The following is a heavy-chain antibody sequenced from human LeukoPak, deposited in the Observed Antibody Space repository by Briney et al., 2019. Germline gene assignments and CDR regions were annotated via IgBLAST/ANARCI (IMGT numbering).Heavy chain of an antibody. D-gene: IGHD3-9*01. CDR2: IYYIGST. CDR1: GYSISSGYY. CDR3: ASTKSSRYFDWLLSTGYYMDV. J-gene: IGHJ6*03. Sequence: PSETLSLTCAVSGYSISSGYYWGWIRQPPGRGRRWIGSIYYIGSTYYNPSPKSGVTISVDTSKSQFSLKLSSVTAADTAVYYCASTKSSRYFDWLLSTGYYMDVWGKGTTVTVSS. V-gene: IGHV4-38-2*01.